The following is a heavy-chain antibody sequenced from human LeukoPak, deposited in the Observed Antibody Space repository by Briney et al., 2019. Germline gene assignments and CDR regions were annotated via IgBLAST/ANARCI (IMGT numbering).Heavy chain of an antibody. V-gene: IGHV3-66*02. CDR1: GFTVSSNY. D-gene: IGHD6-13*01. CDR3: APGTGYSSSWYAD. J-gene: IGHJ4*02. CDR2: IYSGGST. Sequence: PGGSLRLSCAASGFTVSSNYMSWDRQAPGKGLEWVSVIYSGGSTYYADSVKGRFTISRDNSKNTLYLQMNSLGAEDTAVYYCAPGTGYSSSWYADWGQGTLVTVSS.